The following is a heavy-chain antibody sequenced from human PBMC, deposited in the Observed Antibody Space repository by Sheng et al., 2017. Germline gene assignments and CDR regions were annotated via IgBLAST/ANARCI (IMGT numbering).Heavy chain of an antibody. CDR3: ARVKFGELLPYYYYYMDV. D-gene: IGHD1-26*01. V-gene: IGHV1-69*04. J-gene: IGHJ6*03. Sequence: QVQLVQSGAEVKKPGSSVKVSCKASGGTFSSYAISWVRQAPGQGLEWMGGIIPILGIANYAQKFQGRVTITADKSTSTAYMELSSLRSEDTAVYYCARVKFGELLPYYYYYMDVWGKGTTVTVSS. CDR2: IIPILGIA. CDR1: GGTFSSYA.